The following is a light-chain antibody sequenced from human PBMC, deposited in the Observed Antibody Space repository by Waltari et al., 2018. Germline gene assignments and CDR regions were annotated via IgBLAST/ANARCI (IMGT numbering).Light chain of an antibody. CDR3: QQRSNPPAYT. V-gene: IGKV3-11*01. CDR1: QSVTPS. CDR2: DAV. J-gene: IGKJ2*01. Sequence: EVLLTQSPATLSLSPGDRATLSCKASQSVTPSLAWYQQKPGQAPRLLSYDAVTRATGIPARFSGSGSGTDFTLTISSPEPEDSAVYYCQQRSNPPAYTFGQGTKLEIK.